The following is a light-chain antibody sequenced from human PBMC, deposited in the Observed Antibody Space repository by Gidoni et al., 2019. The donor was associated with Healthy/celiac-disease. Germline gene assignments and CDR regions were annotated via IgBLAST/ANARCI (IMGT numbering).Light chain of an antibody. Sequence: QSALPQPASVSGSPGPSITIPCTGTSSDVGGYNYVSWYQQHPGKAPKLMIYEVSNRPSGVSNRFSGSKSGNTASLTISGLQAEDEADYYCSSYTSSSTLDVVFGGGTKLTVL. CDR3: SSYTSSSTLDVV. J-gene: IGLJ2*01. CDR2: EVS. V-gene: IGLV2-14*01. CDR1: SSDVGGYNY.